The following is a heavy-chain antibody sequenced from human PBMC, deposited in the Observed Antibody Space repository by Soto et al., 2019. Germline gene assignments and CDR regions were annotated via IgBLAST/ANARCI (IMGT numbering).Heavy chain of an antibody. CDR2: IYYSGTT. CDR1: GDSINSADYY. D-gene: IGHD3-10*01. Sequence: SETLSLTCTVSGDSINSADYYWNWIRQTPGKGLEWIGHIYYSGTTDYNPSLKSRVTISSDTSKNQFSLRLSSVTAADTAIYYCASRKSFYASGTDHWGQGTLVTVSS. CDR3: ASRKSFYASGTDH. J-gene: IGHJ4*02. V-gene: IGHV4-30-4*01.